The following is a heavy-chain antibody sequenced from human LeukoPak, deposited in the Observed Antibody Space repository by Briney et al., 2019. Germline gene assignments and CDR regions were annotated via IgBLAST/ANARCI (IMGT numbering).Heavy chain of an antibody. Sequence: GGSLRLSCAASGFPFSTYSMNWVRQAPGKGLEWVSSISSSSSYIYYADSVKGRFTISRDNAKNSLYLQMNSLRAEDTAVYYCARFALKTPPTDWGQGTLVTVSS. V-gene: IGHV3-21*01. CDR3: ARFALKTPPTD. CDR1: GFPFSTYS. CDR2: ISSSSSYI. J-gene: IGHJ4*02.